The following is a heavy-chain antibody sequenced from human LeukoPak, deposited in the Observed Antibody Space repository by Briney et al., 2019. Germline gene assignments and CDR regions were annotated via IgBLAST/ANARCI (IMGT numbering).Heavy chain of an antibody. V-gene: IGHV4-59*01. CDR3: ARAPGVMTAFDY. CDR1: GGSISSYY. Sequence: PSETLSLTCTVSGGSISSYYWSWIRQPAGKGLEWIAFIYYSGSTNYNPSLRSRVTISVETSKNQFSLKLSSVTAADTAVYYCARAPGVMTAFDYWGQGALVTVSS. D-gene: IGHD2-21*02. J-gene: IGHJ4*02. CDR2: IYYSGST.